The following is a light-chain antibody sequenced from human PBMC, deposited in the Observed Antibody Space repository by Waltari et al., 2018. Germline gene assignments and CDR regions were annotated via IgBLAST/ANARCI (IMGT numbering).Light chain of an antibody. CDR2: EVN. CDR1: SSDVGGYHY. CDR3: TSYTSSITYV. J-gene: IGLJ1*01. Sequence: QSALTQPASVSGSPGQSITISCTGTSSDVGGYHYVSWYQQHPGKAPKLLIYEVNNRPSGVSDRFSGSKSGNTASLTITGLQDEDEADYYCTSYTSSITYVFGTGTKVTVL. V-gene: IGLV2-14*01.